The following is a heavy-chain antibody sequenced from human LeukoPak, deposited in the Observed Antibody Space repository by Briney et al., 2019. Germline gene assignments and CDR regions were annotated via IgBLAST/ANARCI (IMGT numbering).Heavy chain of an antibody. CDR3: ARRLRFLEWSPFDI. D-gene: IGHD3-3*01. CDR2: ISSNGGST. V-gene: IGHV3-64*01. Sequence: GGSLRLSCAASGFTFSSYAMHWVRQAPGKGLEYVSAISSNGGSTYYANSVKGRFTISSDNSKNTLYLQMGSLRAEDMAVYYCARRLRFLEWSPFDIWGQGTMVTVSS. J-gene: IGHJ3*02. CDR1: GFTFSSYA.